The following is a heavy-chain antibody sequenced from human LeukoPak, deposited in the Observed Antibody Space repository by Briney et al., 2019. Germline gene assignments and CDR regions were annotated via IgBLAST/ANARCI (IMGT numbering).Heavy chain of an antibody. V-gene: IGHV3-30*02. J-gene: IGHJ4*02. Sequence: GGSLRLSCVASGFTFSSYGMHWVRQAPGKGLEWVAFIRYDGSNKYYADSVKGRFTISRDNAKNSLYLQMNSLRAEDTAVYYCARMLHYYDSSGHNGVDYWGQGTLVTVSS. CDR1: GFTFSSYG. CDR2: IRYDGSNK. D-gene: IGHD3-22*01. CDR3: ARMLHYYDSSGHNGVDY.